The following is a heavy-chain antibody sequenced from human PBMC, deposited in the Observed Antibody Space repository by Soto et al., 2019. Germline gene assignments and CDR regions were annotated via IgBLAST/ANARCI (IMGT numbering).Heavy chain of an antibody. Sequence: EVQLVESGGGLVQPGGSLRLSCAASGFTFSNYWMHWVRQAPGKGLVWVSRINSDGSTTSHADSVKGRFTISRDNAKNTLYLQMNSLRAEDTAVYYWARLPGYSTGWAPFDFWGQGTQVTVSS. D-gene: IGHD6-19*01. CDR1: GFTFSNYW. CDR2: INSDGSTT. J-gene: IGHJ4*02. V-gene: IGHV3-74*01. CDR3: ARLPGYSTGWAPFDF.